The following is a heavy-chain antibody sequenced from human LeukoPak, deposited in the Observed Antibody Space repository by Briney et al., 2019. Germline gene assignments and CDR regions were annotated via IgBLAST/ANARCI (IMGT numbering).Heavy chain of an antibody. CDR1: GFTLGSYW. CDR3: ARTTYGDY. CDR2: IKEDGSET. D-gene: IGHD1-1*01. Sequence: PGGSLRLSCAASGFTLGSYWMTWVRQAPRKGLEWAAAIKEDGSETYYVDSVKGRSTISRDNAKNSLYLQMSSLRAEDTAVYYCARTTYGDYWGQGTLVTVSS. J-gene: IGHJ4*02. V-gene: IGHV3-7*02.